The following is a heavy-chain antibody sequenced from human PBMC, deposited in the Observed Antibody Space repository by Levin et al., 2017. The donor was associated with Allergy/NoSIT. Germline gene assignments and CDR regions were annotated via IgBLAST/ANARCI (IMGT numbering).Heavy chain of an antibody. V-gene: IGHV4-39*07. CDR3: ARDNSSGWYWHTMNNSPFDY. J-gene: IGHJ4*02. CDR2: IYYSGST. CDR1: GGSISSSSYY. D-gene: IGHD6-19*01. Sequence: TPSETLSLTCTVSGGSISSSSYYWGWIRQPPGKGLEWIGSIYYSGSTYYNPSLKSRVTISVDTSKNQFSLKLSSVTAADTAVYYCARDNSSGWYWHTMNNSPFDYWGQGTLVTVSS.